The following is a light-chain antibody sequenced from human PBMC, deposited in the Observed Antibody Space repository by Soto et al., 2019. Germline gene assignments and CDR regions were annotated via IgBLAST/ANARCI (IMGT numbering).Light chain of an antibody. V-gene: IGKV1-12*01. CDR1: QCISSW. CDR2: AAS. J-gene: IGKJ4*01. Sequence: DIQMTQSPSSVSASVGDRVTITCRTSQCISSWLAWYQQKPGKAPMLLIYAASTLQSGVPSRFSGSGSVTDFTLTITSFQPEDLATDYCQPANSFPLTFGGGTKVYIK. CDR3: QPANSFPLT.